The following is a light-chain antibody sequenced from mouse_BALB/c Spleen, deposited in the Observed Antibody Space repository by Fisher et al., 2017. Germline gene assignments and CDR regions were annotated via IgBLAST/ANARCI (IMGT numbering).Light chain of an antibody. Sequence: IVLTQSPAIMSASPGEKVTMTCSASSSVSYMHWYQQKSGTSPKLLIYSTSNLASGVPSRFSGSGSRTDFTLTIDPVEADDAATYYCQQNNEDMYTFGGGTKLEIK. V-gene: IGKV4-57*01. CDR2: STS. CDR3: QQNNEDMYT. J-gene: IGKJ2*01. CDR1: SSVSY.